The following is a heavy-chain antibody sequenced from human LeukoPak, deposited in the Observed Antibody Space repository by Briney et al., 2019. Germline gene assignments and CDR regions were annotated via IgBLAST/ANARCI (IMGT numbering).Heavy chain of an antibody. V-gene: IGHV3-74*01. Sequence: GGSLRLSCAASGFTFSNQWMYWVRQAPGKGLVWVSRINSDGSSTRYADSVKGRFTISRDNAKNTLYLQMNSLRAEDTAVYYCASGTGGSFDYWGQGTLVTVSS. CDR3: ASGTGGSFDY. CDR2: INSDGSST. D-gene: IGHD2-8*02. CDR1: GFTFSNQW. J-gene: IGHJ4*02.